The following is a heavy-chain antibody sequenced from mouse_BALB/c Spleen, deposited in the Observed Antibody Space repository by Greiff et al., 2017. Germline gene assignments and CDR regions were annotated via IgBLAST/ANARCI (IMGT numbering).Heavy chain of an antibody. Sequence: EVKLMESGGGLVKPGGSLKLSCAASGFTFSSYAMSWVRQTPEKRLEWVATISSGGSYTYYPDSVKGRFTISRDNAKNTLYLQMSSLRSEDTAMYYCARLRSTMITFYAMDYWGQGTSVTVSS. V-gene: IGHV5-9-3*01. CDR1: GFTFSSYA. J-gene: IGHJ4*01. CDR2: ISSGGSYT. D-gene: IGHD2-4*01. CDR3: ARLRSTMITFYAMDY.